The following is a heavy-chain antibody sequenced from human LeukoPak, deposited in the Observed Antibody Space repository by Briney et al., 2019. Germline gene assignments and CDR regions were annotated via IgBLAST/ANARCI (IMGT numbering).Heavy chain of an antibody. Sequence: GGSLRLSCAASGFTFSSYAMSWVRQAPGKGLEWVSAISSSSSYIYYADSVKGRFTISRDNAKNSLYLQMNSLRAEDTAVYYCARVRDSSSWYRRGGVFDYWGQGTLVTVSS. CDR1: GFTFSSYA. J-gene: IGHJ4*02. V-gene: IGHV3-21*01. CDR2: ISSSSSYI. D-gene: IGHD6-13*01. CDR3: ARVRDSSSWYRRGGVFDY.